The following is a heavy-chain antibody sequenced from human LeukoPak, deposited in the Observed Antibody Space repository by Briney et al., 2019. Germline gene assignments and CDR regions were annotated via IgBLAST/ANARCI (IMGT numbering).Heavy chain of an antibody. CDR3: ANGWSGYYNYYYYMDV. Sequence: GGSLRLSCAASGFTFSDYYMSWPRQAPGKGLEWVSYISSSGSTIYYADSVKGRFTISRDNAKNSLYLQMNSLRADDTAVYYYANGWSGYYNYYYYMDVWGKGTTVTVSS. V-gene: IGHV3-11*04. J-gene: IGHJ6*03. CDR2: ISSSGSTI. CDR1: GFTFSDYY. D-gene: IGHD3-3*01.